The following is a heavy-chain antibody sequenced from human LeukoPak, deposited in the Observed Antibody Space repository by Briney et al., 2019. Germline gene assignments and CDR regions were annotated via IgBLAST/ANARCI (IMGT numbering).Heavy chain of an antibody. CDR2: IIPIFGTA. CDR3: ARGTEMATIVH. V-gene: IGHV1-69*06. D-gene: IGHD5-24*01. CDR1: GGTFSSYA. J-gene: IGHJ5*02. Sequence: GAPVKVSCKASGGTFSSYAISWVRQAPGQGLEWMGGIIPIFGTANYAQKFQGRVTITADKSTSTAYMELSSLRSEDTAVYYCARGTEMATIVHWGQGTLVTVSS.